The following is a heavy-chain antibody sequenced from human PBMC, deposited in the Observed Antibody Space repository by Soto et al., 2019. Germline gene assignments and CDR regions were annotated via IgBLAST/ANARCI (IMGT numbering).Heavy chain of an antibody. D-gene: IGHD3-22*01. CDR3: AKVPYYYDSSGYYYFDY. CDR2: ISDDGSNK. J-gene: IGHJ4*02. V-gene: IGHV3-30*18. Sequence: SGGSLRLSCAASGFTFSSYGMHWVRQAPGKGLEWVAVISDDGSNKYYADSVKGRFTISRDNSKNTLYLQMNSLRAEDTAVYYCAKVPYYYDSSGYYYFDYWGQGTLVTVSS. CDR1: GFTFSSYG.